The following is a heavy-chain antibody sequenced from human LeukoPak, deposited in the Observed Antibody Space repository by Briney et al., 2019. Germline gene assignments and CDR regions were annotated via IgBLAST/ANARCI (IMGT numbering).Heavy chain of an antibody. Sequence: GGSLRLSCAASGFTFSSYAMHWVRQAPGKGLEWVAVISYDGSNKYYADSVKGRFTISRDNSKNTLYLQMNSLRAEDTAVYYCARDLWFGEQHPNWFDPWGQGTLVTVSS. CDR3: ARDLWFGEQHPNWFDP. CDR1: GFTFSSYA. V-gene: IGHV3-30-3*01. CDR2: ISYDGSNK. D-gene: IGHD3-10*01. J-gene: IGHJ5*02.